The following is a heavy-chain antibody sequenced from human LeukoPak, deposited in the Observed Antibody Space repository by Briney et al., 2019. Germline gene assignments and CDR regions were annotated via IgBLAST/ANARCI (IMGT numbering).Heavy chain of an antibody. CDR2: IYYSGTT. V-gene: IGHV4-59*01. CDR3: AREAPFPRDWFDP. Sequence: PSETLSLTCTVSGGSISSYYWSWIRQPPGKGLEWIGYIYYSGTTNYNPSLKSRVTISVDTSKNQFSLKLSSVTAADTAVYYCAREAPFPRDWFDPWGQGTLVTVSS. D-gene: IGHD2/OR15-2a*01. J-gene: IGHJ5*02. CDR1: GGSISSYY.